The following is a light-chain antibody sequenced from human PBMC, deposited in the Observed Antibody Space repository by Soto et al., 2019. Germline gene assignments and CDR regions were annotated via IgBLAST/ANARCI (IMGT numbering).Light chain of an antibody. CDR2: DVN. CDR1: SGDVGGYSY. V-gene: IGLV2-14*01. J-gene: IGLJ1*01. Sequence: QSALTQPASVSGSHGQSTTISCTGTSGDVGGYSYVSWYQQHPGKAPKLLIYDVNNRPSGVSNRFSGSKSGNTASLTISGLHADDEADYYCSSSSNTIALEVFGTGTKLTVL. CDR3: SSSSNTIALEV.